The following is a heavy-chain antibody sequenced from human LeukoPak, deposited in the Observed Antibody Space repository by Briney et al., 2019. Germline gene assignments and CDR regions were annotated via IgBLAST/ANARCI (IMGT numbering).Heavy chain of an antibody. D-gene: IGHD3-10*01. Sequence: SETLSLTCAVYGGSFSGFYWSWIRQPPGEGLEWIGDINHSGGTNYIPSLKSRVTISVDTSKNEFSLKLTSVTAADTAVYFCAREANYYGSGSYFEGTFDYWGQGSLVTVSS. CDR3: AREANYYGSGSYFEGTFDY. CDR2: INHSGGT. CDR1: GGSFSGFY. J-gene: IGHJ4*02. V-gene: IGHV4-34*01.